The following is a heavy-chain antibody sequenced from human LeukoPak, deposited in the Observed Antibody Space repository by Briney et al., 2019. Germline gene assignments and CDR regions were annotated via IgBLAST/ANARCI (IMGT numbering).Heavy chain of an antibody. CDR2: ISGSGGST. CDR1: GFTFSSYG. Sequence: GGSLRLSCAASGFTFSSYGMHWVRQAPGKGLEWVSAISGSGGSTYYADSVKGRFTISRDNSKNTLYLQMNSLRAEDTAVYYCAKRDRELKGVFYFDYWGQGTLVTVSS. D-gene: IGHD1-26*01. J-gene: IGHJ4*02. CDR3: AKRDRELKGVFYFDY. V-gene: IGHV3-23*01.